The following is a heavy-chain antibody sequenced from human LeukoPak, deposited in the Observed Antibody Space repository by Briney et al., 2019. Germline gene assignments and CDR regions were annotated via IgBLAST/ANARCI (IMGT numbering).Heavy chain of an antibody. J-gene: IGHJ2*01. CDR2: IYYNGST. Sequence: SETLSLTCTVSGGSISSGNYYWSWIRQPPGKDLEWIGYIYYNGSTYYNPSLKSRVTISLDTSKNQFSLKLSSVTAADTAVYYCARAGYGWYFDLWGRGTLVTVSS. D-gene: IGHD5-12*01. CDR1: GGSISSGNYY. CDR3: ARAGYGWYFDL. V-gene: IGHV4-30-4*08.